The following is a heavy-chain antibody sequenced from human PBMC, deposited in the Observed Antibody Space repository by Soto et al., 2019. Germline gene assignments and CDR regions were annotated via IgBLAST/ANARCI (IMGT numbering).Heavy chain of an antibody. D-gene: IGHD1-1*01. J-gene: IGHJ6*02. CDR3: ARVVQLGSNYAMDV. Sequence: QVRLGQSGAEVRSPGSSVRVSCKASGATVSVYGITWVRKAPRQGLEWVGAILPMYRKTNYAQKFQGRVTIIADKSPDTVYLELSRLRSDDTAIYFCARVVQLGSNYAMDVWGQETTVVVSS. CDR2: ILPMYRKT. V-gene: IGHV1-69*06. CDR1: GATVSVYG.